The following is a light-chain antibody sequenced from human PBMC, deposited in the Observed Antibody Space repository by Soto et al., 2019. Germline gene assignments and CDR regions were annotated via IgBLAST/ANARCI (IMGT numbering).Light chain of an antibody. CDR1: NIGTKR. Sequence: SYELTQPPSVSVAPGQTASISCGGKNIGTKRVHWNQQKPGQAPVLVLFDDSDRPSGIPERFSGFNSGKTATLTISRVEAGDEADYYCQVWDSSSDHYVFGTGTQLTVL. J-gene: IGLJ1*01. CDR2: DDS. CDR3: QVWDSSSDHYV. V-gene: IGLV3-21*02.